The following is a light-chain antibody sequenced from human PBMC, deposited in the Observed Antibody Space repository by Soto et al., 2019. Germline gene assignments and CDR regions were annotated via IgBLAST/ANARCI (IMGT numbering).Light chain of an antibody. Sequence: EIVMTQSPATLSVSPGERATLSCRASQSVSSNLAWYQQKPGQAPRLLIYGAFTRATGIPAMFSGSGSGTEFTLTISSLQSEDFAIYYCQQYKNWPPLTFGGGTKVEIK. CDR3: QQYKNWPPLT. J-gene: IGKJ4*01. CDR1: QSVSSN. V-gene: IGKV3-15*01. CDR2: GAF.